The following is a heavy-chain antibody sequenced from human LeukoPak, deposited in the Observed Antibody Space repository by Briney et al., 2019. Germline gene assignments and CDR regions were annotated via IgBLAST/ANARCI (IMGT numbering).Heavy chain of an antibody. Sequence: SETLSLTCTVSGDSISSSSYYWGWIRQPPGKGLEWIGSIYHSGSTYYNPSLKSRVTISVDTSKNQFSLKLSSVTAADTAVYYCARVVGDSSGWGYFDYWGQGTLVTVSS. CDR3: ARVVGDSSGWGYFDY. CDR2: IYHSGST. D-gene: IGHD6-19*01. CDR1: GDSISSSSYY. J-gene: IGHJ4*02. V-gene: IGHV4-39*07.